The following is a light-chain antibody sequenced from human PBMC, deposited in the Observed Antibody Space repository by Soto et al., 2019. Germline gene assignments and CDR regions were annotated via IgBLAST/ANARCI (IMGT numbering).Light chain of an antibody. J-gene: IGKJ1*01. CDR2: VAS. V-gene: IGKV3-20*01. CDR3: QRYGSSPWT. CDR1: QSVSSGY. Sequence: EIVLTQSPGTLSLSPGESVTLSCRASQSVSSGYLAWYQQKPGQAPRLLIYVASSRVTGIPDRFSGSGSGTDFTLTINRLEPEDFAIYYCQRYGSSPWTFGQGTKVEI.